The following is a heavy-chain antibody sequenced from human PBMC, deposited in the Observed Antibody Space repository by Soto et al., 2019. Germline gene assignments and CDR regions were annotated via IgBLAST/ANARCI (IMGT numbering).Heavy chain of an antibody. J-gene: IGHJ5*02. V-gene: IGHV4-38-2*01. Sequence: SETLSLTCAVSGYSISSGYYWGWIRQPPGKGLEWIGSIYHSGSTYYNPSLKGRVTISVDTSKNQFSLKLSSVTAADTAVYYCARGHYGSGSYSWFDPWGQGTLVTVSS. CDR1: GYSISSGYY. D-gene: IGHD3-10*01. CDR2: IYHSGST. CDR3: ARGHYGSGSYSWFDP.